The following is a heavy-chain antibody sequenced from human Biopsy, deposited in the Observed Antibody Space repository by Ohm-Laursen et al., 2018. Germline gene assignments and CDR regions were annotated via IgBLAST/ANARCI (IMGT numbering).Heavy chain of an antibody. CDR2: INPMFGTA. J-gene: IGHJ5*02. D-gene: IGHD3-3*01. CDR1: GATFSNYA. CDR3: ARSFGVVINFEHNWFDP. Sequence: SSVKVSCKASGATFSNYAIYWLRQAPGQGLEWMGGINPMFGTAKYAQRFQGRVTITADKSTSTADMELSSLRSDDTAVYYCARSFGVVINFEHNWFDPWGQGTLVTVSS. V-gene: IGHV1-69*06.